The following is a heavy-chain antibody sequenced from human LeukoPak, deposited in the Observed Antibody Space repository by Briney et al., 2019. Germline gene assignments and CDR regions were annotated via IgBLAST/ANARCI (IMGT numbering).Heavy chain of an antibody. J-gene: IGHJ4*02. CDR1: GYGFTRYW. Sequence: GESLKISCKGSGYGFTRYWIGWVRQMSGKGLEWMGILNPGDSDTRYSPSFQGQVTIPADTSINTAYLQWSSLRASDTAMYYCARWLGYCSSSSCYQPFDHWGQGTLVTVSS. CDR3: ARWLGYCSSSSCYQPFDH. D-gene: IGHD2-2*01. V-gene: IGHV5-51*01. CDR2: LNPGDSDT.